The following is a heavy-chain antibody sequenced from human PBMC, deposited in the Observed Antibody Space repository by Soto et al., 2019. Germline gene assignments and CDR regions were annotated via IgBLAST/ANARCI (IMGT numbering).Heavy chain of an antibody. J-gene: IGHJ6*02. D-gene: IGHD2-21*02. Sequence: QVLLVESGGGVVQPVRSLRLSCEASGFTFSSSTMPWVHPATANGLECVAIIPYEGNKKYYADSVKGRFTSSRDNSKNTLVLQRNTLRTEDTAVYYCARDYGSITYCCNGMGVWGQGTKVTVSS. CDR3: ARDYGSITYCCNGMGV. V-gene: IGHV3-30-3*01. CDR1: GFTFSSST. CDR2: IPYEGNKK.